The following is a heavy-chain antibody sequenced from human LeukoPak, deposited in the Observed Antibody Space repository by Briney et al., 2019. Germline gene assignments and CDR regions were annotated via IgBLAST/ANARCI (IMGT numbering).Heavy chain of an antibody. J-gene: IGHJ5*02. D-gene: IGHD3-9*01. CDR1: GGSFSAYY. CDR3: ARSPLTGNYGDWFDP. Sequence: SETLSLTCGVSGGSFSAYYWSWIRQPPGKGLELIGEINHSGRTNYNPSLKSRVTISVDTSKNQFSLNSSSVTAADTAVYYCARSPLTGNYGDWFDPWGQGTLVIVSS. V-gene: IGHV4-34*01. CDR2: INHSGRT.